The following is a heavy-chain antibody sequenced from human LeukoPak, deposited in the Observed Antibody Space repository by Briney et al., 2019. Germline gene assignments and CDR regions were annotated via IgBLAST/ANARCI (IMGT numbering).Heavy chain of an antibody. CDR2: IYYSGST. CDR1: GSSISSYY. D-gene: IGHD3-22*01. CDR3: ARLKSPIGRRVPFDY. Sequence: PSETLSLTCTVSGSSISSYYWSWIRQPPGKGLEWIGYIYYSGSTNYNPSLKSRVTISVDTSKDQFSLKLSSVTAADTAVYYCARLKSPIGRRVPFDYWGQGTLVTVSS. J-gene: IGHJ4*02. V-gene: IGHV4-59*01.